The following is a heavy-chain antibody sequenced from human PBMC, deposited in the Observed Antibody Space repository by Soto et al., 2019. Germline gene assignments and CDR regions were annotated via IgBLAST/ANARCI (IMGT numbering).Heavy chain of an antibody. CDR2: IGNSGDST. CDR3: AKDSPTTGWPQGYFDY. V-gene: IGHV3-23*01. J-gene: IGHJ4*02. Sequence: SLRLSCTASGFTFSIYAMTWVRQAPGKGLEWVSAIGNSGDSTYYADSVKGRFTISRDNSKNTLYLQMNSLRADDTALYYCAKDSPTTGWPQGYFDYWGQGTLVTVSS. CDR1: GFTFSIYA. D-gene: IGHD6-19*01.